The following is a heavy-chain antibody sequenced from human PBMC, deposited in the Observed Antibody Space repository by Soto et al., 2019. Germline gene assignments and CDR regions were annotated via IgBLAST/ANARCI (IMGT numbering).Heavy chain of an antibody. Sequence: PSETLSLTCAVSGGSISSSNWWSWVRQPPGKGLEWIGEIYHSGSTNYNPSLKSRVTISVDKSKNQFSLKLSSVTAADTAVYYCATYSSGWYRTFDYWGQGTLVTVSS. J-gene: IGHJ4*02. V-gene: IGHV4-4*02. CDR1: GGSISSSNW. CDR3: ATYSSGWYRTFDY. D-gene: IGHD6-19*01. CDR2: IYHSGST.